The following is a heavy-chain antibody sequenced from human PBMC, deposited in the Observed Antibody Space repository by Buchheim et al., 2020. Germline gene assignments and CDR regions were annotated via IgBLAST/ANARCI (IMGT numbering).Heavy chain of an antibody. J-gene: IGHJ6*03. CDR3: ARGTWPSYVYMDV. CDR2: MNPETGKT. D-gene: IGHD1-26*01. Sequence: QVQLVQSGAEVKKPGASVKVSCKASGYTFTNYGINWVRQATGQGLEWMGWMNPETGKTGFAEKFKVSVTMTRNTSIRTAYMELSSLRSEDTAVYYCARGTWPSYVYMDVWGKGTT. V-gene: IGHV1-8*01. CDR1: GYTFTNYG.